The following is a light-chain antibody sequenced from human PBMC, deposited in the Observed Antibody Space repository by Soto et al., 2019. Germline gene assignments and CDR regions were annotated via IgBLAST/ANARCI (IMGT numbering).Light chain of an antibody. Sequence: DIQMTQSPSSLSASVGDRVTITCRAGQSIRTYLDWYQQKPGRAPKLLIYTASSLQSGVPSRFSGSGSGTDFTLTISSLQPEDFATYYCQQGYNTPWTFGQGTKVEIK. V-gene: IGKV1-39*01. CDR2: TAS. J-gene: IGKJ1*01. CDR3: QQGYNTPWT. CDR1: QSIRTY.